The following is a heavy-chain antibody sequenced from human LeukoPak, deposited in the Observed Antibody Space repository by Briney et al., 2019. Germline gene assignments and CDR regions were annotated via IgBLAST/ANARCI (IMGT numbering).Heavy chain of an antibody. CDR2: IWYDGSNK. Sequence: GRSLRLSCAASGFTFSSYGMHWVRQAPGKGLEWVAVIWYDGSNKYYADSVKGRFTISRDNSKNTLYLQMNSLRAEDTAVYYCAREASRWLDDRYFDYWGQGTLVTVSS. J-gene: IGHJ4*02. V-gene: IGHV3-33*08. CDR1: GFTFSSYG. CDR3: AREASRWLDDRYFDY. D-gene: IGHD6-19*01.